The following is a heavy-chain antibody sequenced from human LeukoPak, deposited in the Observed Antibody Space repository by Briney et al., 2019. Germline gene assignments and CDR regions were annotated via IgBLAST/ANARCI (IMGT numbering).Heavy chain of an antibody. D-gene: IGHD3-16*01. CDR2: INPKSGGT. CDR3: ARGSGGLD. V-gene: IGHV1-2*02. Sequence: ASVKVSCKASGGTFSSYAISWVRQAPGQGLEWMGWINPKSGGTNYAQKFQGRVTMTRDTSISTAYMELSRLRSDDTAVYYCARGSGGLDWGQGTLVTVSS. CDR1: GGTFSSYA. J-gene: IGHJ4*02.